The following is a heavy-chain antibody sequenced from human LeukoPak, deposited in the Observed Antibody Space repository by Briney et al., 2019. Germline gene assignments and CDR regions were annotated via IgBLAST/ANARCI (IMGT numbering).Heavy chain of an antibody. CDR3: ARDPRWSSIAAAGTD. J-gene: IGHJ4*02. V-gene: IGHV3-21*01. D-gene: IGHD6-13*01. CDR1: GLTFSSYG. CDR2: ISSSSSYI. Sequence: PGGSLRLSCAASGLTFSSYGMNWVRQAPGKGLEWVSSISSSSSYIYYADSVKGRFTISRDNAKNSLYLQMNSLRAEDTAVYYCARDPRWSSIAAAGTDWGQGTLVTVSS.